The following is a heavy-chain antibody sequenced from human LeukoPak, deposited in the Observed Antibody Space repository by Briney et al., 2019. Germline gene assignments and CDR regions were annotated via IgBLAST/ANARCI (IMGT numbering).Heavy chain of an antibody. CDR3: ARGERCYDTPFDY. Sequence: PSETLSLTCTVSGGSISSYYWSWIRHPPGKGLEWIGYIYYSGSTNYNPSLKSRVTISVDTSKNQFSLKLSSVTAADTAVYYCARGERCYDTPFDYWGQEPWSPSPQ. V-gene: IGHV4-59*01. J-gene: IGHJ4*01. D-gene: IGHD3-22*01. CDR1: GGSISSYY. CDR2: IYYSGST.